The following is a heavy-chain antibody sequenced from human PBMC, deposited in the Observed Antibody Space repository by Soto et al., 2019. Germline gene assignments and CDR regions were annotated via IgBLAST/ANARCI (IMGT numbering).Heavy chain of an antibody. D-gene: IGHD2-21*02. J-gene: IGHJ6*02. CDR1: GGSISSGGYY. Sequence: SETLSLTCTVSGGSISSGGYYWSWIRQHPGKGLEWIGYIYYSGSTYYNPSLKSRVTISADTSKNQFSLKLSSVTAADTAVYYCAREGDCGGDCGYYGMDVWGQGTTVTVSS. V-gene: IGHV4-31*03. CDR2: IYYSGST. CDR3: AREGDCGGDCGYYGMDV.